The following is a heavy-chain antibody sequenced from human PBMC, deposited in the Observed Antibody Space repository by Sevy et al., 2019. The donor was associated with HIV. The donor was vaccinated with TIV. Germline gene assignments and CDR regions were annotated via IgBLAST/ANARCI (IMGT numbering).Heavy chain of an antibody. CDR2: ISSSSSYI. J-gene: IGHJ6*02. CDR3: ARESATLLWFGELFEDTYYYYGMDV. V-gene: IGHV3-21*01. Sequence: GGSLRLSCAASGFTFSSYSMNWVRQAPGKGLEWVSSISSSSSYIYYADSVKGRFTISRDNGKNSLYLQMNSLRAEDMAVYYWARESATLLWFGELFEDTYYYYGMDVWGQGTTVTVSS. D-gene: IGHD3-10*01. CDR1: GFTFSSYS.